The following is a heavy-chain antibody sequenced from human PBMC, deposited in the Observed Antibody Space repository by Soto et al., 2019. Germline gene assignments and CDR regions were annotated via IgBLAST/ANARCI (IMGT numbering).Heavy chain of an antibody. Sequence: QVQLVESGGGVVQPGRSLRLSCAASGFTFSSYAMHWVRQAPGKGLEWVAVISYDGSNKYYADSVKGRFTISRVNSKNTLYLQMNSLRAEDTAVYYCARVAVEMATIHVFDYWGQGTLVTVSS. D-gene: IGHD5-12*01. J-gene: IGHJ4*02. CDR3: ARVAVEMATIHVFDY. CDR1: GFTFSSYA. V-gene: IGHV3-30-3*01. CDR2: ISYDGSNK.